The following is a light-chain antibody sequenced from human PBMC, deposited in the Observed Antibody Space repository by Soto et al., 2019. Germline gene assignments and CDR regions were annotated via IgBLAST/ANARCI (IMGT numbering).Light chain of an antibody. V-gene: IGLV2-23*01. Sequence: QSALTQPASVSGSPGQSITISCTGTSSDVGSYNLVSWYQQHPGKAPKLMIYEGSKRPSGVSNRFSGSKSGNTASLTSSGLQAEDEADYYCCSYAGSSSPYVFGTGTKLTVV. CDR2: EGS. CDR1: SSDVGSYNL. J-gene: IGLJ1*01. CDR3: CSYAGSSSPYV.